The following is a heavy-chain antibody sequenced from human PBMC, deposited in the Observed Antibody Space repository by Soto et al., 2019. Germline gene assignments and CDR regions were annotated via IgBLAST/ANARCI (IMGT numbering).Heavy chain of an antibody. Sequence: QITLKESGPTLVKPTQTLTLTCSFSGFSLSTTGVGVGWIRQPPGKALEWLALIYWDDDKCYSPSLKIRLTLTKDTSKNQVVLTMTNMDPVDTSTCYYAHRLSTPTLFSYWGQGTLVTVSS. CDR2: IYWDDDK. D-gene: IGHD2-15*01. CDR1: GFSLSTTGVG. V-gene: IGHV2-5*02. CDR3: AHRLSTPTLFSY. J-gene: IGHJ4*02.